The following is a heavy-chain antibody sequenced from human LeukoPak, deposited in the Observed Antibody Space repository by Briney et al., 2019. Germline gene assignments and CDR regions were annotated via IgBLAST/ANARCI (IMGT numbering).Heavy chain of an antibody. CDR3: ARRGSCGGDCWYYYGMDV. CDR2: INSDGSST. Sequence: GGSLRLPCAASGFTFSSYWMHWVRQAPGKGLVWVSRINSDGSSTSYADSVKGRFTISRDNAKNTLYLQMNSLRAEDTAVYYCARRGSCGGDCWYYYGMDVWGQGTTVTVSS. CDR1: GFTFSSYW. V-gene: IGHV3-74*01. J-gene: IGHJ6*02. D-gene: IGHD2-21*02.